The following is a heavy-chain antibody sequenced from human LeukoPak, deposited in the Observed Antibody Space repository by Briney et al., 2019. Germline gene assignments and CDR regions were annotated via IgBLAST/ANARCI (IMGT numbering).Heavy chain of an antibody. D-gene: IGHD6-19*01. CDR1: GYTFTGYY. Sequence: ASVKVSCKASGYTFTGYYMHWVRQAPGQGLEWMGWINPNSGGTNYAQKLQGRVTMTTDTSTSTAYMELRSLRSDDTAVYYCARGRAIAVAGTGLDYWGQGTLVTVSS. CDR3: ARGRAIAVAGTGLDY. CDR2: INPNSGGT. J-gene: IGHJ4*02. V-gene: IGHV1-2*02.